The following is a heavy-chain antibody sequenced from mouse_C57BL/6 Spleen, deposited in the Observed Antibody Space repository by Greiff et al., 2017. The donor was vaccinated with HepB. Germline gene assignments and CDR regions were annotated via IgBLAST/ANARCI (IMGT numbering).Heavy chain of an antibody. Sequence: EVQGVESGGGLVKPGGSLKLSCAASGFTFSSYAMSWVRQTPEKRLEWVATISDGGSYTYYPDNVKGRFTISRDNAKNNLYLQMSHLKSEDTAMYYCARERDDGYYRWYFDVWGTGTTVTVSS. CDR2: ISDGGSYT. CDR3: ARERDDGYYRWYFDV. CDR1: GFTFSSYA. J-gene: IGHJ1*03. D-gene: IGHD2-3*01. V-gene: IGHV5-4*01.